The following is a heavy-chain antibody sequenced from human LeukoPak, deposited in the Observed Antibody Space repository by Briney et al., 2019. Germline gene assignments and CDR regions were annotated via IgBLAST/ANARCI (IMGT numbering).Heavy chain of an antibody. CDR2: IYYDGSKE. V-gene: IGHV3-33*01. J-gene: IGHJ6*02. D-gene: IGHD5-12*01. CDR3: ARNSIGYEDYYGMDV. Sequence: PGGSLRLSCGASGFTFSNYGMHWVRQAPGKGLEWLAVIYYDGSKEIYAESVKGRFTISRDNAKNSLYLQMNSLRAEDTAVYYCARNSIGYEDYYGMDVWGQGTTVTVSS. CDR1: GFTFSNYG.